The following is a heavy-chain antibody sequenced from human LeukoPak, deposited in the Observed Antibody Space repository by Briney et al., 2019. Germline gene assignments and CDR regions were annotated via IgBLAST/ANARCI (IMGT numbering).Heavy chain of an antibody. CDR1: GYTFSAYA. CDR3: ARGSTSDWPLDH. D-gene: IGHD6-19*01. CDR2: IDADTGDT. J-gene: IGHJ4*02. Sequence: ASVTVSCTASGYTFSAYAIHWVRQAPGQRFEWMGWIDADTGDTRYSQKFQGRVTITRDTSASTAYMELSSLKSEDTAVYYCARGSTSDWPLDHWGQETLVTISS. V-gene: IGHV1-3*01.